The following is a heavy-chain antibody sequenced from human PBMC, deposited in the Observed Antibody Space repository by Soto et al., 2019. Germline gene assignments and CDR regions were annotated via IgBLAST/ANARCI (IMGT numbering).Heavy chain of an antibody. CDR2: INHSGST. CDR3: ARGRGTVTKVNFYYYGMDV. D-gene: IGHD4-4*01. V-gene: IGHV4-34*01. J-gene: IGHJ6*02. CDR1: GGSFSGYY. Sequence: ETLSLTCAVYGGSFSGYYWSWIRQPPGKGLEWIGEINHSGSTNYNPSLKSRVTISVDTSKNQFSLKLSSVTAADTAVYYCARGRGTVTKVNFYYYGMDVWGQGTTVTVSS.